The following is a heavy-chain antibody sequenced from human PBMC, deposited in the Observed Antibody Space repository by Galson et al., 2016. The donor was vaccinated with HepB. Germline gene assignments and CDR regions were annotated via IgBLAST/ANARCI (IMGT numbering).Heavy chain of an antibody. CDR1: GFTFTTYA. CDR3: AKMSSSSAYYSDALDL. CDR2: ISDSDPST. D-gene: IGHD3-22*01. J-gene: IGHJ3*01. Sequence: SLRLSCAAFGFTFTTYAMSWVRQAPGKGLEWVSGISDSDPSTYYADSVKGRFTISRDNSKNTLYLQMNSLRAEDTAVYYCAKMSSSSAYYSDALDLWGQGTMVTVSS. V-gene: IGHV3-23*01.